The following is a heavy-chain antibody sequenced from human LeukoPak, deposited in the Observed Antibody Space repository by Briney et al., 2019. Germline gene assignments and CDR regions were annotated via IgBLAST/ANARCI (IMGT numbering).Heavy chain of an antibody. CDR3: AKFPSGYYTFFDY. Sequence: GGSLRLSCAASGFTFGGYAMSWVRQAPGKGLEWVSAISGSGGSTYSADSVKGRFTISRDNSKYTLYLQMNSLRAEDTAFYYCAKFPSGYYTFFDYWGQGTLVTVSS. J-gene: IGHJ4*02. D-gene: IGHD3-22*01. CDR1: GFTFGGYA. CDR2: ISGSGGST. V-gene: IGHV3-23*01.